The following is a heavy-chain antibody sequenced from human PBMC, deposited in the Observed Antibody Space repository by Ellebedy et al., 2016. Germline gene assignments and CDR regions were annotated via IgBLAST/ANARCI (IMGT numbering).Heavy chain of an antibody. CDR2: INPSGGTT. CDR3: AKWNGDWNAYDV. Sequence: ASVKVSCKASGYTFTNYYMHWVRQAPGQGLEWMGIINPSGGTTSYAQKFQGRVTISVDTSKSQFSLRLTSVTAADTAVYYCAKWNGDWNAYDVWGQGTMVTVSS. J-gene: IGHJ3*01. V-gene: IGHV1-46*01. D-gene: IGHD1-1*01. CDR1: GYTFTNYY.